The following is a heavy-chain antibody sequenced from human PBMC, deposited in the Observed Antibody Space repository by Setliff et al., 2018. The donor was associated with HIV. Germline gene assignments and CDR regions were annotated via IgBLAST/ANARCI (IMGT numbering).Heavy chain of an antibody. V-gene: IGHV4-39*07. CDR3: APRHHKYGFL. J-gene: IGHJ4*02. Sequence: PEETLSLTCSVSGASISSNSYYWGWIRQPPGKGLEWVGSIYYNRNTFYNQPLQSRVTISLDTSKNQFSLELRSVTAADTALYYCAPRHHKYGFLWGQGTLVTVSS. CDR2: IYYNRNT. CDR1: GASISSNSYY. D-gene: IGHD3-10*01.